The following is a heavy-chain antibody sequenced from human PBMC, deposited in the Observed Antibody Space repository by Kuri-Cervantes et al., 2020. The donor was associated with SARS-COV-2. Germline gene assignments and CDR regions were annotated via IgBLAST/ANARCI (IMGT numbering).Heavy chain of an antibody. CDR3: ARGYSSGWYFDY. CDR2: ISSSSNYI. CDR1: GFTFSSYS. J-gene: IGHJ4*02. Sequence: GGSLRLSCAASGFTFSSYSMNWVRQAPGKGLEWVSSISSSSNYIYYADSVKGRFTISRDNAKNSLYLQMNSLRAEDTAVYYCARGYSSGWYFDYWGQGTLVTVSS. D-gene: IGHD6-19*01. V-gene: IGHV3-21*01.